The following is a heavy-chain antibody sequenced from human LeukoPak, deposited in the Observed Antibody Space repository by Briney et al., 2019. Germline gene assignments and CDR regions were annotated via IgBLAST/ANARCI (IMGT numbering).Heavy chain of an antibody. Sequence: HGGSLKIAWKGSGYSFTHYWIGWVRQMPGKGPEWMGIIYPGDSDTRDSPSFEGQVPISADKSIPPAYLQWRSLKASDTAMYYCARGSCGSVSCYVSPPHLFDYWGQGPLVTVSS. J-gene: IGHJ4*02. CDR2: IYPGDSDT. V-gene: IGHV5-51*01. CDR3: ARGSCGSVSCYVSPPHLFDY. D-gene: IGHD2-2*01. CDR1: GYSFTHYW.